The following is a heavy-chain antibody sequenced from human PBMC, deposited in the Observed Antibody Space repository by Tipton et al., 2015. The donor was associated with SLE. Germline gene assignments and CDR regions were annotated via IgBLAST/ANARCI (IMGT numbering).Heavy chain of an antibody. D-gene: IGHD2-15*01. CDR1: GGSFSGYY. Sequence: TLSLTCAVYGGSFSGYYWSWIRQPPGKGLEWIGEINHSGSTYYNPSLKSRVTISVDTSKNQFSLKLSSVTAADTAVYCCARDQGYCSGGTCWTFDYWGQGTLVTVSS. CDR3: ARDQGYCSGGTCWTFDY. J-gene: IGHJ4*02. V-gene: IGHV4-34*01. CDR2: INHSGST.